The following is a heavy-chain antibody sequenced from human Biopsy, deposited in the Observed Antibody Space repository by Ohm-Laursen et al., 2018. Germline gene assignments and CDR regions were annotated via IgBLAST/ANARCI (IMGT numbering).Heavy chain of an antibody. CDR2: VDWDDYK. J-gene: IGHJ6*02. V-gene: IGHV2-70*11. D-gene: IGHD6-13*01. CDR3: ARTPILIVSAGLVYRHRRHLQGMDV. Sequence: TQTLTLTCSFSGFSLSARGMCVGWIRQAPGKALEWLSRVDWDDYKAFSASLQTKLSISKDTSNDQVVLTVNNVDPADTATYYCARTPILIVSAGLVYRHRRHLQGMDVWGQGIAVTVS. CDR1: GFSLSARGMC.